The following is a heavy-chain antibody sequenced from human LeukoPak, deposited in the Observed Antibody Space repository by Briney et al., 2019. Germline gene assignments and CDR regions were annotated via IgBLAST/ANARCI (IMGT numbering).Heavy chain of an antibody. CDR3: ARDGGYYYDSSGYYGGIDY. Sequence: PSETLSLTCTVSGGSISSYYWSWIRQPPGKGLEWIGYIHYSGSTNYNPSLKSRVTISVDTSKNQFSLKLSSVTAADTAVYYCARDGGYYYDSSGYYGGIDYWGQGTLVTVSS. CDR2: IHYSGST. J-gene: IGHJ4*02. D-gene: IGHD3-22*01. CDR1: GGSISSYY. V-gene: IGHV4-59*12.